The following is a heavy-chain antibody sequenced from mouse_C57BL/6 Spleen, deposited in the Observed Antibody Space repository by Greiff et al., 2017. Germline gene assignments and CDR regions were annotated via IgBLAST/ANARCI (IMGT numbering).Heavy chain of an antibody. D-gene: IGHD2-3*01. CDR3: ARKNLYAYFDY. J-gene: IGHJ2*01. V-gene: IGHV1-82*01. CDR2: IYPGDGDT. CDR1: GYAFSSSW. Sequence: QVQLKESGPELVKPGASVKISCKASGYAFSSSWMNWVKQRPGKGLEWIGRIYPGDGDTNYNGKFKGKATLTADKSSSTAYMQLSSLTSEDSAVYFCARKNLYAYFDYWGQGTTLTVSS.